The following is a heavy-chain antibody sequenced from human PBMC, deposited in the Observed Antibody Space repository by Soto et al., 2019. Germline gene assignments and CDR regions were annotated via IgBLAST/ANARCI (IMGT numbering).Heavy chain of an antibody. CDR2: IYYSGRT. V-gene: IGHV4-30-4*01. Sequence: QVQLQESGPGLVKPSQTLSLTCTVSGRSISSGDYYWSWIRQPPGKGLEWIGSIYYSGRTYYNPALKSRVTISVDTSKNQFARKLSSVTAADTAVYYCARARVLRYVEWFFDPWGQGTLVTVSA. CDR1: GRSISSGDYY. J-gene: IGHJ5*02. CDR3: ARARVLRYVEWFFDP. D-gene: IGHD3-3*01.